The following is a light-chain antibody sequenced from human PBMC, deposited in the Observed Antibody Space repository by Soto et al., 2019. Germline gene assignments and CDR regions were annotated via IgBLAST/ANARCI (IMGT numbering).Light chain of an antibody. J-gene: IGLJ1*01. CDR1: SSDVGSYNR. Sequence: QSVLTQPPSVSGSPGHSVAISCTGTSSDVGSYNRVSWYQQPPGSAPKLMIYDVSNRPSGVPDRFSGSKSGNAASLTISGLQAEDDADYYCSSYTSSNTDVFGTGTKLTVL. CDR2: DVS. V-gene: IGLV2-18*02. CDR3: SSYTSSNTDV.